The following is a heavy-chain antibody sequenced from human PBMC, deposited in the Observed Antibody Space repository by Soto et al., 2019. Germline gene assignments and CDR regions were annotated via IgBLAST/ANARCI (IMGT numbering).Heavy chain of an antibody. CDR2: INPSGGST. J-gene: IGHJ4*02. CDR3: ARPPFPGCINGVCYPCDH. D-gene: IGHD2-8*01. V-gene: IGHV1-46*01. Sequence: QVQLVQSGAEVKKPGASVKVSCKASGYTFTHYYMHWVRQAPGQGLEWMGMINPSGGSTSYAQNFHDRLTMTRDTSTSTVYMELSSLRSEDTAVYYCARPPFPGCINGVCYPCDHWGQGTLVTVSS. CDR1: GYTFTHYY.